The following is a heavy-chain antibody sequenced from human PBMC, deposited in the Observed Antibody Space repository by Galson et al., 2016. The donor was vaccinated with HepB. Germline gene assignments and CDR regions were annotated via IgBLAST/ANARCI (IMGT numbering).Heavy chain of an antibody. J-gene: IGHJ4*02. CDR2: IWHDGSHK. D-gene: IGHD3-10*01. CDR1: GFTFSSYG. Sequence: SLRLSCAASGFTFSSYGMHWVRQAPGKGLEWVAVIWHDGSHKYYAPSVKGRFTISRDNSRNMLYLQMNSLRAEDTARFYCARDQDAYGTGSPDYWGQGTLVSVSS. CDR3: ARDQDAYGTGSPDY. V-gene: IGHV3-33*01.